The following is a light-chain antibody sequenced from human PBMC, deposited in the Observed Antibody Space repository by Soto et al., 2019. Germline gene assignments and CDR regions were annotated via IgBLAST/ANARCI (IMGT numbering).Light chain of an antibody. CDR2: GAS. CDR3: QQYNNWLLIT. V-gene: IGKV3-15*01. J-gene: IGKJ5*01. CDR1: QSVSSN. Sequence: EIVMTQSPATLSVSPGERATLSCRASQSVSSNLAWYQQKPGQAPRLLIYGASTRATGIPARFSGSGSGTEFTLTISSLQCEDFAVYYCQQYNNWLLITFGQGTRLEIK.